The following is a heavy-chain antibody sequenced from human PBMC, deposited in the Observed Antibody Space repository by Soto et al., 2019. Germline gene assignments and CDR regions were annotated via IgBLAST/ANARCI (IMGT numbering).Heavy chain of an antibody. CDR3: ARVCSGWPLIRYYYCYGMDV. J-gene: IGHJ6*02. Sequence: QVQLVESGGGVVQPGRSLRLSCAASGFTFSSYGMHWVRQAPGKGLEWVAVIWYDGSSKYYADSVKGRFTISRDNSKNTLYLQMNSLIAEDTAVYYCARVCSGWPLIRYYYCYGMDVWGQGTTVTVSS. V-gene: IGHV3-33*01. CDR1: GFTFSSYG. D-gene: IGHD6-19*01. CDR2: IWYDGSSK.